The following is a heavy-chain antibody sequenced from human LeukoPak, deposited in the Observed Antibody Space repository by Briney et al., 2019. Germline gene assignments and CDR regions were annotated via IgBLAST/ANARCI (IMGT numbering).Heavy chain of an antibody. CDR1: GFTFSSYA. Sequence: PGGSLRLSCAASGFTFSSYAMTYIRQTPGKGLEWVSAISGSGGNTYYADSVKGRFTISRDNSKSTLYLQMNNLRAEDTAVYYCAKDASGYDSGLNFDYWGQGTLVTVSS. CDR2: ISGSGGNT. V-gene: IGHV3-23*01. J-gene: IGHJ4*02. D-gene: IGHD3-22*01. CDR3: AKDASGYDSGLNFDY.